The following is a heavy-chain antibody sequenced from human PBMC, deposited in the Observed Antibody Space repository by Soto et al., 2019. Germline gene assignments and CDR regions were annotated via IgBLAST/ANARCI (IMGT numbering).Heavy chain of an antibody. D-gene: IGHD4-17*01. Sequence: QVHLQESGPGLVKPSQTLSLTCTVSGDSISSSDYYWSWIRQPPGKGLEWIGYIYSSGNTYYNPSLKSRLPISVDTSKNQFSLKLNSVTAADTALYYCARGLSAATVVTCYFDYWGQGTLVTVSS. CDR1: GDSISSSDYY. J-gene: IGHJ4*02. V-gene: IGHV4-31*03. CDR2: IYSSGNT. CDR3: ARGLSAATVVTCYFDY.